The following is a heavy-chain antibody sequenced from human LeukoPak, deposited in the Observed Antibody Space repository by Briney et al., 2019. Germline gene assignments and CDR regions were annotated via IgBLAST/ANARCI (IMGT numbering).Heavy chain of an antibody. CDR2: ISWNSGSI. Sequence: QPGRSLRLSCAASGFTFDDYAMHWVRQAPGKGLEWVSGISWNSGSIGYADSVKGRFTISRDNAKNSLYLQMNSLRAEDTALYYCAKNTLYDSSGYYDYWGQGTLVTVSS. D-gene: IGHD3-22*01. V-gene: IGHV3-9*01. CDR1: GFTFDDYA. J-gene: IGHJ4*02. CDR3: AKNTLYDSSGYYDY.